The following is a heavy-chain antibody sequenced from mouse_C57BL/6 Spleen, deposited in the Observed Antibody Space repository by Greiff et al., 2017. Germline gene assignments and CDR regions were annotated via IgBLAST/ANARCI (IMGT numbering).Heavy chain of an antibody. J-gene: IGHJ1*03. CDR1: GYAFTNYL. Sequence: VQLQQSGAELVRPGTSVKVSCKASGYAFTNYLIEWVKQRPGQGLEWIGVIDPASGGTNYNEKFKGKATLTADKSSSTAYMQLSSLTSEDSAVYFRARSRDYYGSSPWYFEVRGTETTGSVSS. CDR2: IDPASGGT. V-gene: IGHV1-54*01. CDR3: ARSRDYYGSSPWYFEV. D-gene: IGHD1-1*01.